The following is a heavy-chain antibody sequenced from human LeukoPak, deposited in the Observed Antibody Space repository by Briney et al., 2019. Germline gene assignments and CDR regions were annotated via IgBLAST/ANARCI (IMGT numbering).Heavy chain of an antibody. CDR3: ARLQWELPDY. CDR2: IYPGDSDT. V-gene: IGHV5-51*01. Sequence: GESLKISCKASGYSFSSYWIGWLRQMPGKGLELMGIIYPGDSDTRYSPSFQGQVTISADKSINTAYVQWSSLKAPDTAIYYCARLQWELPDYWGQGTLVTVSS. D-gene: IGHD1-26*01. J-gene: IGHJ4*02. CDR1: GYSFSSYW.